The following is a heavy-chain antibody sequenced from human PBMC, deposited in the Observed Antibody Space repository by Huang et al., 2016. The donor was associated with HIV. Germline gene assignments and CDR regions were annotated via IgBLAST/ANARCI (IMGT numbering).Heavy chain of an antibody. D-gene: IGHD1-26*01. J-gene: IGHJ4*02. CDR1: GFTFRSAW. V-gene: IGHV3-15*01. Sequence: EVPLVESGGGLVKPGGSHRLSCVASGFTFRSAWMSWVRQAPGKGLEGVGRIRSKTDGGTTDDGAPVKEIFSISRDDSKNTIYLQMSSLKTEDTGVYYCVTGYSAGWAGFDQWGQGTLVTVSS. CDR2: IRSKTDGGTT. CDR3: VTGYSAGWAGFDQ.